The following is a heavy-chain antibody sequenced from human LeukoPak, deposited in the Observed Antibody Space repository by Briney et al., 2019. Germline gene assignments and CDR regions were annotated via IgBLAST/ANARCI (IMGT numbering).Heavy chain of an antibody. CDR2: IWHDGSNK. J-gene: IGHJ4*02. D-gene: IGHD5-18*01. Sequence: PGGSLRLSCEASGFVLSSYGMHWVRQTPGKGLEWVAVIWHDGSNKHYRDSVKGRFTITRDNSLNILFLQMDSLRADDTAVYYCARIIINSGYSYGIDFWGQGILVTVSS. CDR3: ARIIINSGYSYGIDF. V-gene: IGHV3-33*01. CDR1: GFVLSSYG.